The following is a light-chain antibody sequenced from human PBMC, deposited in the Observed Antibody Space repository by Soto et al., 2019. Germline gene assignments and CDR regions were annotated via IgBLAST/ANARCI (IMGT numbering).Light chain of an antibody. CDR1: QDISSH. CDR2: AAS. J-gene: IGKJ4*01. Sequence: DIQMTQSPSSLSASVGDRVTITCRASQDISSHLGWFQQKPGKAPKRLIYAASTLESGVPSRFSGSRSGTEFTLTISSLEPEDFAVYYCQQRSAWPLTFGGGTRVEI. CDR3: QQRSAWPLT. V-gene: IGKV1-17*01.